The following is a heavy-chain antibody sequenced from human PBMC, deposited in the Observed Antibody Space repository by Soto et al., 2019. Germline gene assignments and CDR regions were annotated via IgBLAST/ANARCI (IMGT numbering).Heavy chain of an antibody. Sequence: GGSLRLSCAASGFTFSSYWMSWVRQAPGKGLEWVANIKQDGSEKYYVDSVKGRFTISRDNAKNSLYLQMNSLRAEDTAVYYCARAREGGVIITSAFDIWGQGTMVTVS. D-gene: IGHD3-10*01. CDR3: ARAREGGVIITSAFDI. CDR1: GFTFSSYW. J-gene: IGHJ3*02. V-gene: IGHV3-7*01. CDR2: IKQDGSEK.